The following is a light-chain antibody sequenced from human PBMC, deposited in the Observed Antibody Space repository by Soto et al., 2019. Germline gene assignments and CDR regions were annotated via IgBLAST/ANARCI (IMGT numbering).Light chain of an antibody. CDR2: EVS. CDR3: SSYAGSNMGV. J-gene: IGLJ1*01. V-gene: IGLV2-8*01. CDR1: SSDVGGYNY. Sequence: QAVVTQPPSASGSPGQSVTISCTGTSSDVGGYNYVSWYQQHPGKAPKLVVYEVSKRPSGVPDRFSGSKSGNTASLTVSGLQAEDEADYYCSSYAGSNMGVFGTGTKLTVL.